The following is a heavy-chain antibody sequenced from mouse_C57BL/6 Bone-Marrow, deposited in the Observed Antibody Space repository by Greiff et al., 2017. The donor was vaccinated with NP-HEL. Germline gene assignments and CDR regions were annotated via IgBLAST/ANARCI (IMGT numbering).Heavy chain of an antibody. CDR3: ARGGLRWYFDV. V-gene: IGHV1-52*01. Sequence: QVQLQQPGAELVRPGSSVKLSCKASGYTFTSYWMHWVKQRPIQGLEWIGNIDPSDSETHYNQKFKDKATLTVDKSSSTAYMQLSSLTSEDSAVYYCARGGLRWYFDVWGTGTTVTVSS. D-gene: IGHD1-1*01. CDR2: IDPSDSET. J-gene: IGHJ1*03. CDR1: GYTFTSYW.